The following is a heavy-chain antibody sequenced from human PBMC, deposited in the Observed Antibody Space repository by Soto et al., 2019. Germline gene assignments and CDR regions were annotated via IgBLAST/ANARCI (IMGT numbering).Heavy chain of an antibody. J-gene: IGHJ3*02. V-gene: IGHV4-59*08. D-gene: IGHD4-17*01. CDR1: GGSIRSYY. CDR3: AIRYGRAFDI. Sequence: QVQLQESGPGLVKPSEALFLTCTVSGGSIRSYYWCWIRQPAGKGLEWIGYIYYSGSTNYNPTRKIRVTIAVDTSKNQFSLNLSSVTAADAAVYYCAIRYGRAFDIWGQGTMVTVSS. CDR2: IYYSGST.